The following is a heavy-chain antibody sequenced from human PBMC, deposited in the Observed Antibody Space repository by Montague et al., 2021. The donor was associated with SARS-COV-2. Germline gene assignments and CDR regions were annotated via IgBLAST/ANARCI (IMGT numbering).Heavy chain of an antibody. V-gene: IGHV4-59*11. CDR3: TRDRGIAAADNYYYGMDV. CDR2: ISDSGST. D-gene: IGHD6-13*01. J-gene: IGHJ6*02. Sequence: SETLSLTCSVSGTSITSHYWNWIRQPPGKGLEWIGYISDSGSTNYSPSLKSRVTMSVDTSKNQFFLNLRSMVAADTAIYYCTRDRGIAAADNYYYGMDVWGPGTTVTVSS. CDR1: GTSITSHY.